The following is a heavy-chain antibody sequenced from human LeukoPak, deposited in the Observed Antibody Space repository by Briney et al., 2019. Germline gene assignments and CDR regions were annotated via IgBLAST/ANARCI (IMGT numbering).Heavy chain of an antibody. Sequence: GGSLRLSCAASGFTFTNYAMSWVRLAPGKGLEWVSTISRSGGSAYYADSVKGRFSISRDNSRDTLYLQMNSLRAEDTALYYCAKATSGYDIRSHFDYWGQGTLVTVSS. V-gene: IGHV3-23*01. D-gene: IGHD5-12*01. CDR3: AKATSGYDIRSHFDY. J-gene: IGHJ4*02. CDR2: ISRSGGSA. CDR1: GFTFTNYA.